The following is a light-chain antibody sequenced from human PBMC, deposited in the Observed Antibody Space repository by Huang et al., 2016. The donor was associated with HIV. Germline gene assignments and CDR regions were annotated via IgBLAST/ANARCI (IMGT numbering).Light chain of an antibody. CDR2: KIS. V-gene: IGKV1-5*03. Sequence: DIQMTQSPSTLSAFVGDRLTTTCRASQNISSWLAWYQQKPGKAPRLLIYKISSLESGGPSRFSGSGSGTEVTLTISSLQPDDIGTYYCQYGETFGQGSKVEVK. J-gene: IGKJ1*01. CDR1: QNISSW. CDR3: QYGET.